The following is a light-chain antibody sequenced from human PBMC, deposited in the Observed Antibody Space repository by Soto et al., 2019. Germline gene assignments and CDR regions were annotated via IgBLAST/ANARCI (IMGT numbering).Light chain of an antibody. Sequence: EIVLTQSPATLSLSPGERATHSCRASQSISSDLVWYQQKPGQAPRLLMYDASNRATGIPARFSGSGSGTDFTLTISSLEPEDFAVYYCQQRPNWPLTFGGGTKVEIK. J-gene: IGKJ4*01. CDR3: QQRPNWPLT. V-gene: IGKV3-11*01. CDR2: DAS. CDR1: QSISSD.